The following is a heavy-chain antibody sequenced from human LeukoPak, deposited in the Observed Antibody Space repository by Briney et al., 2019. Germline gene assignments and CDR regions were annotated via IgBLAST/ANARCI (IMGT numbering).Heavy chain of an antibody. Sequence: SETLSLTCTVSGGSVSSSSYYWGWIRQPPGKGLEWIGTIYYSGNTYYNPSLKSRVSISVDTSKNQFSLKLSSVTAADTAVYYCARQAVAGNGFDYWGQGTLVTVSS. CDR1: GGSVSSSSYY. CDR3: ARQAVAGNGFDY. J-gene: IGHJ4*02. CDR2: IYYSGNT. D-gene: IGHD6-19*01. V-gene: IGHV4-39*01.